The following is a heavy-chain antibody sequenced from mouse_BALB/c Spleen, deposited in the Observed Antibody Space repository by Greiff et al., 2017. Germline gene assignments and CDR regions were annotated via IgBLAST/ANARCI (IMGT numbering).Heavy chain of an antibody. CDR3: TRVFDYDYAMDY. J-gene: IGHJ4*01. CDR2: ISSGGSYT. V-gene: IGHV5-6-4*01. Sequence: EVMLVESGAGLVKPGGSLKLSCAASGFTFSSYTMSWVRQNPEKRLEWVATISSGGSYTYYPDSVKGRFTISRDNAKNTLYLQMSSLMSEDTAMYYCTRVFDYDYAMDYWGQGTSVTVSS. D-gene: IGHD2-4*01. CDR1: GFTFSSYT.